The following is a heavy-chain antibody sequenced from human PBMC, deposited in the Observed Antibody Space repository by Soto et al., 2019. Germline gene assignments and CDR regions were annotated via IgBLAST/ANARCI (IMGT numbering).Heavy chain of an antibody. CDR3: ARVRVTGSPSPEAFDI. J-gene: IGHJ3*02. D-gene: IGHD1-26*01. CDR2: TYYRSKWYN. Sequence: QTLSRTCAISGDSVSTNSAAWNWIRQSPSRGLEWLGRTYYRSKWYNDYAVSVKSRITINPDTSKNHFSLQLSSVTPEDTAVYYCARVRVTGSPSPEAFDIWGQGTMVTVSS. CDR1: GDSVSTNSAA. V-gene: IGHV6-1*01.